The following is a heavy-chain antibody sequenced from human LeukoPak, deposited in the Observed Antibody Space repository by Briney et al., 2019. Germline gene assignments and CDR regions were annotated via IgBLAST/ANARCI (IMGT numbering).Heavy chain of an antibody. CDR1: GFPFGDSY. CDR2: INPRSGGT. V-gene: IGHV1-2*02. Sequence: ASVKVSCKASGFPFGDSYIHWVRPAPGQGLEWMGYINPRSGGTSPPKQFKGRVTLTPDTINTAYIVLSSLISDDTAIYYCVREGSGLLTKNFDYWGQGTLVTVSS. CDR3: VREGSGLLTKNFDY. D-gene: IGHD2-15*01. J-gene: IGHJ4*02.